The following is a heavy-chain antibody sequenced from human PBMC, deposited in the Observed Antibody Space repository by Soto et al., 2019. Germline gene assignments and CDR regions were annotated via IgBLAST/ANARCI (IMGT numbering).Heavy chain of an antibody. Sequence: QITLKESGPTLVKPTQTLTLTCTFSGFSLSTSGVGVGWIRQPPGKALEWLALIYWDDDKRYSPSLKSRLTITKDTSKNQVVHTMTNMDPVDTATYYCAHQTTVTTVDYWGQGTLVTVSS. J-gene: IGHJ4*02. D-gene: IGHD4-17*01. CDR2: IYWDDDK. V-gene: IGHV2-5*02. CDR3: AHQTTVTTVDY. CDR1: GFSLSTSGVG.